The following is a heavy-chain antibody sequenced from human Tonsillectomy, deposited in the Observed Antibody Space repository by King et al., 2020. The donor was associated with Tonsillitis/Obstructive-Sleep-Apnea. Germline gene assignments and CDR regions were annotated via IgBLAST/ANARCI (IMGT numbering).Heavy chain of an antibody. CDR1: GYSFTSYW. J-gene: IGHJ3*02. CDR2: IYPGDSDT. D-gene: IGHD3-22*01. CDR3: ASHEDTSGYYGAFDI. V-gene: IGHV5-51*01. Sequence: QLVQSGAEVKKPGESLKISCKGSGYSFTSYWIGWVRQMPGKGLEWMGIIYPGDSDTRYSPSFQGQVTIPADKYISTAYLQWSSLKASDTAMYYCASHEDTSGYYGAFDIWGQGTMVTVSS.